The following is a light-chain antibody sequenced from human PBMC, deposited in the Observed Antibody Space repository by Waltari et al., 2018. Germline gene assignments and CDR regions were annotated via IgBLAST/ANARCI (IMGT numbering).Light chain of an antibody. CDR1: ALPNQY. CDR3: QSADSSGTYI. CDR2: KDS. V-gene: IGLV3-25*03. J-gene: IGLJ1*01. Sequence: SYELPQPPSVSVSPGQTARIPSPADALPNQYAYWYQQKPGQAPVLVIYKDSERPSGIPERFSGSSSGTTVTLTISGVQAEDEADYYCQSADSSGTYIVGTGTKVTVL.